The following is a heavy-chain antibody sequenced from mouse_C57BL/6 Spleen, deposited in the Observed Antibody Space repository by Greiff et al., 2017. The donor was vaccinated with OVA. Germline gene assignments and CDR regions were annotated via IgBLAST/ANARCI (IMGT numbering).Heavy chain of an antibody. D-gene: IGHD2-5*01. CDR3: ARWVYSNYVDWYFDV. CDR2: INPYNGGT. CDR1: GYTFTDYY. J-gene: IGHJ1*03. Sequence: EVQVVESGPVLVKPGASVKMSCKASGYTFTDYYMNWVKQSHGKSLEWIGVINPYNGGTSYNQKFKGKATLTVDKSSSTAYMELNSLTSEDSAVYYCARWVYSNYVDWYFDVWGTGTTVTVSS. V-gene: IGHV1-19*01.